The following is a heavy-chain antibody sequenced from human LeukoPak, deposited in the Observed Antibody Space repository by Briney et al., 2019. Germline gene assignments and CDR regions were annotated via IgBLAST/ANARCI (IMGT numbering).Heavy chain of an antibody. D-gene: IGHD1-26*01. V-gene: IGHV3-23*01. J-gene: IGHJ4*02. CDR3: AKLWRGSHPRYFDH. CDR1: GFTFSSHS. CDR2: IGISGNT. Sequence: GESLRLSCAASGFTFSSHSLSWVRQAPGKGLEWVSSIGISGNTYYADSVKGRFTISRDNFKDTVYLQMNSLRAEDTAVYYCAKLWRGSHPRYFDHWGQGTLVTVSS.